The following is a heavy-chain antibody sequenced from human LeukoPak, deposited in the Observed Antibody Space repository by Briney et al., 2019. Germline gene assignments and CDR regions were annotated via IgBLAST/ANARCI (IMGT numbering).Heavy chain of an antibody. CDR3: ARGGHSKRYFDWLWPPGYFDY. CDR1: GGTFSSYA. Sequence: GSSVKVSCKASGGTFSSYAISWVRQAPGQGLEWMGIINPSGGSTSYAQKFQGRVTMTRDTSTSTVYMELSSLRSEDTAVYYCARGGHSKRYFDWLWPPGYFDYWGQGTLVTVSS. CDR2: INPSGGST. V-gene: IGHV1-46*01. J-gene: IGHJ4*02. D-gene: IGHD3-9*01.